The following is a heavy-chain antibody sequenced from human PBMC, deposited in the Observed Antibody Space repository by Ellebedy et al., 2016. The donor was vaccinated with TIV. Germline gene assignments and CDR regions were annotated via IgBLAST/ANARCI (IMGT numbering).Heavy chain of an antibody. CDR1: GFTFSIHG. CDR2: IWPDGSNQ. J-gene: IGHJ3*01. D-gene: IGHD2-21*01. Sequence: GESLKISXAASGFTFSIHGMHWVRQAPGKGLEWVAVIWPDGSNQDYADSVKGRFTISRDNSKNTLSLQMNSLRAEDTGTYYCARDPSHTFDFWGQGTMVTVTS. V-gene: IGHV3-33*01. CDR3: ARDPSHTFDF.